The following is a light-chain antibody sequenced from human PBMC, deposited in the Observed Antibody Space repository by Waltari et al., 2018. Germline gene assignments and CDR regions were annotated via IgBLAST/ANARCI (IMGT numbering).Light chain of an antibody. V-gene: IGLV2-14*03. CDR3: ASYSGTTFV. CDR2: DVN. Sequence: QSPLTQPASVSGSPGQSITIPCTAGGRYSSRSTYVSWYQHRPAQPPTLVLFDVNERPSGLSHRFSGSRSGSTAYLTISNLQTEDEADYYCASYSGTTFVFGGGTKVTVL. CDR1: GRYSSRSTY. J-gene: IGLJ2*01.